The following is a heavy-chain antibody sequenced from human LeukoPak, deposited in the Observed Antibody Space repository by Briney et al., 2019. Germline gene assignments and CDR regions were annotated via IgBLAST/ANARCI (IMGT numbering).Heavy chain of an antibody. V-gene: IGHV1-18*04. Sequence: ASVKVSSKASGYTFSNYGISWVPQAPGQGLEWMGWISAYNGNTYYAQNFQGRVTMTTDTSTTTAYMELRSLRSDDTAVYYCARRIFGDYVFDYWGQGTLVTVSS. CDR1: GYTFSNYG. D-gene: IGHD4-17*01. CDR3: ARRIFGDYVFDY. J-gene: IGHJ4*02. CDR2: ISAYNGNT.